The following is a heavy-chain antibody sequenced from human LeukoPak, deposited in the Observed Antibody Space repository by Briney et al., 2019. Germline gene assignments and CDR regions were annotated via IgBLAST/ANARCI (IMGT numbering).Heavy chain of an antibody. CDR3: ARERYSSTWFFDY. V-gene: IGHV6-1*01. D-gene: IGHD6-13*01. Sequence: SQTLSLTCAISGDSASSNSATWNWIRQSPSRGLEWLGRTYYRSKWYSDYAVSVKSRITINPDTSKNQFSLQLNSVTPEDTAVYFYARERYSSTWFFDYWGQGTLVTVSS. J-gene: IGHJ4*02. CDR2: TYYRSKWYS. CDR1: GDSASSNSAT.